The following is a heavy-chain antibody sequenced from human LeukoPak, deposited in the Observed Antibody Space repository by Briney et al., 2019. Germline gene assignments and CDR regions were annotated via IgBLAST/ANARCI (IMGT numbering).Heavy chain of an antibody. J-gene: IGHJ4*02. CDR1: GFTFSSYA. D-gene: IGHD3-22*01. V-gene: IGHV3-23*01. Sequence: GGSLRLSRASSGFTFSSYAVSWVRQAPGKGLEWVSAISGSGGSTYYADSVKGRFTISRDNSKNTLYLQMNSLRAEDTAVYYCAKTDSSGPLDYWGQGTLVTVSS. CDR2: ISGSGGST. CDR3: AKTDSSGPLDY.